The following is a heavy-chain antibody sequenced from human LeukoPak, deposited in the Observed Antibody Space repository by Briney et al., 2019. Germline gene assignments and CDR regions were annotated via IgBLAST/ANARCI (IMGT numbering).Heavy chain of an antibody. CDR2: ISAYNGNT. CDR3: ARGRFGRGYSGQRGIGY. Sequence: ASVKVSCKASVYTFTSYGISWVRQAPGQGLEWMGWISAYNGNTNYAQKLQGRVTMTTDTSTSTAYMELRSLRSDDTAVYYCARGRFGRGYSGQRGIGYWGQGTLVTVSS. J-gene: IGHJ4*02. D-gene: IGHD5-12*01. V-gene: IGHV1-18*01. CDR1: VYTFTSYG.